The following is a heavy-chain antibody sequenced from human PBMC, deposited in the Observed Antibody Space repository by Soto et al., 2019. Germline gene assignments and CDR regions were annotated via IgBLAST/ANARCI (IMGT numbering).Heavy chain of an antibody. V-gene: IGHV1-18*04. J-gene: IGHJ4*02. D-gene: IGHD3-22*01. CDR3: ATEPIYYNDGSGYYPLGH. CDR2: ISAHNGDT. Sequence: ASVKVSCKASGYSFATYGFSWVRQAPGQGLECVGWISAHNGDTHYSQKFQGRVTLTTDTSTNTGYMELRSLTSDDTAVYFCATEPIYYNDGSGYYPLGHWGQGTLGTVS. CDR1: GYSFATYG.